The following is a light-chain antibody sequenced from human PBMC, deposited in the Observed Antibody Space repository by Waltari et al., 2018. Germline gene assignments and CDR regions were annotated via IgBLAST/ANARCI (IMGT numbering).Light chain of an antibody. V-gene: IGLV5-45*03. CDR1: SGINVDTYR. CDR2: YRSDSDK. J-gene: IGLJ2*01. Sequence: QAVLTQPSSLSASPGASASLTCTLRSGINVDTYRIYWYQQKPGSPPQYLLSYRSDSDKPQESTAPERVPGSKEVSAYAGISLTSGLRFENECAYYPMLWHSNAVVFGGGTTLTVL. CDR3: MLWHSNAVV.